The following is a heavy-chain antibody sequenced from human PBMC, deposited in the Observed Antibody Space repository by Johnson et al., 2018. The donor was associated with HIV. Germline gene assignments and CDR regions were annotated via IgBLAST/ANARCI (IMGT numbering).Heavy chain of an antibody. CDR2: IRYDGSNK. CDR3: ARGSQEMVTIWNAFDI. J-gene: IGHJ3*02. V-gene: IGHV3-30*02. D-gene: IGHD5-24*01. Sequence: QVQLVESGGGLVQPGGSLRLSCAASGFTFSSYGMHWVRQAPGKGLEWVAFIRYDGSNKYYADSVTGRFTVSRDNSKNTLYLQRNSLRGEDTAVYYCARGSQEMVTIWNAFDIWGQGTMVTVSS. CDR1: GFTFSSYG.